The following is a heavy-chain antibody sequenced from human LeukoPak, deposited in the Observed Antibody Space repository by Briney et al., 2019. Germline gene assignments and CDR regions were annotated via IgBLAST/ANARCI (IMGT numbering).Heavy chain of an antibody. CDR1: GFTFSSYA. CDR3: AKDLEDIVVVVAANEVYAFDI. Sequence: GGSLRLSCAASGFTFSSYAMSWVRQAPGKGLEWVSAISGSGGSTYYADSVKGRFTISRDNSKNTLYLQMNSLRAEDTAVYYCAKDLEDIVVVVAANEVYAFDIWGQGTMVTVSS. D-gene: IGHD2-15*01. J-gene: IGHJ3*02. CDR2: ISGSGGST. V-gene: IGHV3-23*01.